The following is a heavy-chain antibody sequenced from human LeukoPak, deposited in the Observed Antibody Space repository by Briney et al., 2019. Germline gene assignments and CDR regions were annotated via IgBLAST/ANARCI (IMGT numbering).Heavy chain of an antibody. D-gene: IGHD3-22*01. V-gene: IGHV4-39*01. CDR2: IYYSGST. J-gene: IGHJ5*02. Sequence: SETLSLTCNVFGGSIRSSNYYWGWIRQPPGKGLEWIGSIYYSGSTYYNPSLKSRVTISVDTSNNQFSLKVRSATATDTAVYYCARLFYYDSSGPPSWGQGTLVTVYS. CDR1: GGSIRSSNYY. CDR3: ARLFYYDSSGPPS.